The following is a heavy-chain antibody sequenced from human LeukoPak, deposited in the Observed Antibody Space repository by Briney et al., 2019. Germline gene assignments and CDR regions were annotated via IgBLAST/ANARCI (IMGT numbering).Heavy chain of an antibody. CDR3: ARDSLRYSGNPFYYFDY. V-gene: IGHV1-2*02. J-gene: IGHJ4*02. CDR2: INPNSGGT. D-gene: IGHD3-9*01. Sequence: VASVKVSCKASGYTFTGYYMHWVRQAPGQGLEWMGWINPNSGGTNYAQKFQGRVTMTRDTSISTAYMELSSLRSEDMAVYYCARDSLRYSGNPFYYFDYWGQGTLVTVSS. CDR1: GYTFTGYY.